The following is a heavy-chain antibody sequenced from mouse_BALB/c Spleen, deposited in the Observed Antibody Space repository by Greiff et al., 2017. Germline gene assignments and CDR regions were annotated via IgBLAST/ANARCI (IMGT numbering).Heavy chain of an antibody. D-gene: IGHD1-2*01. CDR1: GYTFTSYW. V-gene: IGHV1-5*01. CDR3: TRSSTATYFDY. CDR2: IYPGNSDT. J-gene: IGHJ2*01. Sequence: VQLQQSGTVLARPGASVKMSCKASGYTFTSYWMHWVKQRPGQGLEWIGAIYPGNSDTSYNQKFKGKAKLTAVTSISTAYMELSSLTNEDSAVYYCTRSSTATYFDYWGQGTTLTVSS.